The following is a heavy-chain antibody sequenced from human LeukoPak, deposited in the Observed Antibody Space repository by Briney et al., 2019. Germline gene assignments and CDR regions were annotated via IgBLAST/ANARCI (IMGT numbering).Heavy chain of an antibody. V-gene: IGHV3-20*04. CDR3: GRVYCSTTSCYDYYDYYMDV. D-gene: IGHD2-2*01. Sequence: PGGSLRLSCAASGFRFDDYGMSWVRHVPGKGLDWVSGTNWGGASTGYADSVKGRFTISRDNVKNFLYLQMNSLRVEDTALYFCGRVYCSTTSCYDYYDYYMDVWGRGTTVTVSS. J-gene: IGHJ6*03. CDR2: TNWGGAST. CDR1: GFRFDDYG.